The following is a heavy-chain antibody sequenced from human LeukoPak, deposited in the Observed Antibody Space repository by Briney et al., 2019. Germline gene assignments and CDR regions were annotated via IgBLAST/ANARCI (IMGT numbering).Heavy chain of an antibody. J-gene: IGHJ6*02. CDR2: INPNSGGT. CDR1: GYTFSDYY. CDR3: ARSCGSTSCYRGGDYYYGMDV. V-gene: IGHV1-2*02. D-gene: IGHD2-2*01. Sequence: ASVKVSCKASGYTFSDYYIHWVRQAPGQGLEWMGWINPNSGGTDYAQKFQGRVTMTRDTSISTAYMELSRLRSDDTAVYYCARSCGSTSCYRGGDYYYGMDVWGQGTTVTVSS.